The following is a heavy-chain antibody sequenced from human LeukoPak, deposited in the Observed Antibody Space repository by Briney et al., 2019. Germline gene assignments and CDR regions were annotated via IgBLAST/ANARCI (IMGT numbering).Heavy chain of an antibody. D-gene: IGHD5-18*01. V-gene: IGHV4-34*01. CDR1: GGSFSGYY. CDR2: INHSGST. J-gene: IGHJ4*02. Sequence: PSETLSLTCAVYGGSFSGYYWSWIRQPPGKGLERIGEINHSGSTNYNPSLKSRVTISVDTSKNQFSLKLSSVTAADTAVYYCARGKRGYSYGLDYWGQGTLVTVSS. CDR3: ARGKRGYSYGLDY.